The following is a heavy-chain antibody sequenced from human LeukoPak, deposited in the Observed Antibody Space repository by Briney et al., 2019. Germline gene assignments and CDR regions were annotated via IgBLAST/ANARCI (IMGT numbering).Heavy chain of an antibody. CDR1: GYSFTTYW. D-gene: IGHD3-3*01. CDR3: ARSGVVTFYQYMDV. CDR2: IYPGDSDT. V-gene: IGHV5-51*01. Sequence: GESLKTSWQGSGYSFTTYWIGRVRQRPGKGPGGRGIIYPGDSDTRYSPSFQGQVTISADKSLSTAYLQWSSLKASDTAMYYCARSGVVTFYQYMDVWGTGTTVTVSS. J-gene: IGHJ6*03.